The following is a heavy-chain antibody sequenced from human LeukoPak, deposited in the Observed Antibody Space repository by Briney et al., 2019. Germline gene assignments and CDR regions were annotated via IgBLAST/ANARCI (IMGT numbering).Heavy chain of an antibody. CDR3: AKSHCTCNSFYWGGDYFYYGMDV. CDR1: GFNLRTYG. CDR2: ISGHNGNT. V-gene: IGHV1-18*01. J-gene: IGHJ6*02. D-gene: IGHD2-8*01. Sequence: ASVKVSCKATGFNLRTYGFTWVRQAPGQGLDWMGWISGHNGNTKYAEKVQGRVTMTTDTFTSTVYMELRSLRSDDTAVYYCAKSHCTCNSFYWGGDYFYYGMDVWGQGTTVTVSS.